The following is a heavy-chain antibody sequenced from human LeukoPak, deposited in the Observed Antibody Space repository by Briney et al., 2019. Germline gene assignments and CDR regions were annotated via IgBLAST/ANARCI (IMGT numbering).Heavy chain of an antibody. V-gene: IGHV3-38-3*01. CDR2: ISGGST. J-gene: IGHJ4*02. CDR3: ANHFACGATTCPSFDH. CDR1: GFTVSSNE. Sequence: GGSLRLSCSASGFTVSSNEMSWVRQAPGKGLEWVSSISGGSTYYADSVKGRFTISRDNAKNSLSLQMNNLRAEDTGVYYCANHFACGATTCPSFDHWGQGTLVTVSS. D-gene: IGHD2-21*01.